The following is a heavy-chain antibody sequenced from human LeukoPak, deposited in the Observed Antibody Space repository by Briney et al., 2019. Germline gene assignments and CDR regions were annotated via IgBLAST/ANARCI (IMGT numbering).Heavy chain of an antibody. Sequence: SETLSLTCAVYGGSFYGYYWTWIRQSPGKGLEWIGEINHSGSTNYNPSLKSRVTISVDTSKNQFSLKLSSVTAADTAVYYCARTLKGLARGNWFDPWGQGTLVTVSS. D-gene: IGHD3-16*01. J-gene: IGHJ5*02. CDR3: ARTLKGLARGNWFDP. CDR2: INHSGST. V-gene: IGHV4-34*01. CDR1: GGSFYGYY.